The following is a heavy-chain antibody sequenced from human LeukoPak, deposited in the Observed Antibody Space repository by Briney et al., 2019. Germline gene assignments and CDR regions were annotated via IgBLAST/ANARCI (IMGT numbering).Heavy chain of an antibody. CDR1: GGTFSSYA. V-gene: IGHV1-69*05. Sequence: SVKVSCKASGGTFSSYAIRWVRKPPGQGLDWMGGIIPIFGPANYEQKFQGRVTITTDESTSTAYMELSSLRSEDTAVYYCARATEGTMTFDYWGQGTLVTVSS. J-gene: IGHJ4*02. D-gene: IGHD3-22*01. CDR2: IIPIFGPA. CDR3: ARATEGTMTFDY.